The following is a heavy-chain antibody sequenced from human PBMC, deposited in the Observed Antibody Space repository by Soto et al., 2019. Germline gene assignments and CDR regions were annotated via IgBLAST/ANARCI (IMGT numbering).Heavy chain of an antibody. V-gene: IGHV3-30-3*01. CDR2: ISYDGSNK. CDR3: VRPLYSGSYSDYYFDY. D-gene: IGHD1-26*01. CDR1: GFTFSGYA. Sequence: QVQVVESGGGVVQPGRSLRLSCAASGFTFSGYAMHWVRQAPGKGLEWVAVISYDGSNKYYADSVKGRFTISRDNSKNTLNLQMNSLRAEDTAVYYCVRPLYSGSYSDYYFDYWGQGTLVTVSS. J-gene: IGHJ4*02.